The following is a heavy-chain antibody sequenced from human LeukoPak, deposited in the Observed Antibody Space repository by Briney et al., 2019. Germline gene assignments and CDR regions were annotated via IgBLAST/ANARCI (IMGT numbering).Heavy chain of an antibody. V-gene: IGHV4-61*05. CDR3: AKGQLSFDY. D-gene: IGHD1-1*01. J-gene: IGHJ4*02. CDR1: GGSISSSSYY. CDR2: IYYSGST. Sequence: SETLSLTCTVSGGSISSSSYYWSWIRQPPGKGLEWIGYIYYSGSTNYNPSLKSRVTISVDTSKNQFSLKLSSVTAADTAVYYCAKGQLSFDYWGQGTLVTVSS.